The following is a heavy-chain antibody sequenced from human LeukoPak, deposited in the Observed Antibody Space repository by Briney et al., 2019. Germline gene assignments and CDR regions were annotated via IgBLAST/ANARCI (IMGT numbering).Heavy chain of an antibody. V-gene: IGHV3-66*01. CDR2: IYTGGTT. J-gene: IGHJ3*02. CDR3: ARAPNYGGAFDI. D-gene: IGHD3-10*01. CDR1: GFTVSSNY. Sequence: GRSPRLSCAASGFTVSSNYMSGVRQAPGKGREGGSVIYTGGTTYYADSVNGRFTISRDNSKNRMYLQMDSLRAEDTALYYCARAPNYGGAFDIWGQGTMVTVSS.